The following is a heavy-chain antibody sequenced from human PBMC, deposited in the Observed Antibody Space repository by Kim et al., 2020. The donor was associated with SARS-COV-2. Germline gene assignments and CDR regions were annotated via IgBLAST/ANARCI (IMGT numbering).Heavy chain of an antibody. D-gene: IGHD1-20*01. J-gene: IGHJ4*02. V-gene: IGHV3-7*01. Sequence: DRSDKYYVDSVKGRITISREDAKNSLYLQMNSLRAEEANVYYCARGWTITWGQGTLVTVSS. CDR2: DRSDK. CDR3: ARGWTIT.